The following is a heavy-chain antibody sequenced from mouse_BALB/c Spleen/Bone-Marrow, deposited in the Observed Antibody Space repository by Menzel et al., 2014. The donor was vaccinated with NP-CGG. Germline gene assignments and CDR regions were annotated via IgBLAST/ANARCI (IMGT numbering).Heavy chain of an antibody. CDR3: ARGAGPWYFDV. CDR2: ISTYYGDA. V-gene: IGHV1S137*01. J-gene: IGHJ1*01. Sequence: ESGAELVRPGVSVKISCKGSGYTFTDYAMYWVKQSHAKSLEWIGIISTYYGDASYNQKFKGKATMTVDKSSSTAYMELARLTSEDSVIYYCARGAGPWYFDVWGAGTTVTVSS. CDR1: GYTFTDYA.